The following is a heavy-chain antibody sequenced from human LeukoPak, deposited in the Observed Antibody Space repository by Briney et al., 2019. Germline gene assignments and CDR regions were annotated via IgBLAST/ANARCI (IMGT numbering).Heavy chain of an antibody. CDR3: ARGWGLNSNPFDAFDI. Sequence: PGRSLRLSCAASGFTFSNYSMHWVRQAPGKGLEWVTVISYDGNKKYYADSVKGRFTISRDNSKNTLYLQMNSLGAEDTAVFYCARGWGLNSNPFDAFDIWGQGTMVTVSS. J-gene: IGHJ3*02. CDR1: GFTFSNYS. D-gene: IGHD4-11*01. V-gene: IGHV3-30-3*01. CDR2: ISYDGNKK.